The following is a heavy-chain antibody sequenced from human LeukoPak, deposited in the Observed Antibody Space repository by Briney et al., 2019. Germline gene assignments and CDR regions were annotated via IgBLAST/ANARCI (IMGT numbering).Heavy chain of an antibody. CDR3: ARDGALFLEWLLSVDAFDI. D-gene: IGHD3-3*01. Sequence: ASVKVSCKASGYTFTGYYMHWVRQAPGQGLEWMGWINPNSGGTNYAQKFQGRVTMTRDTSISTAYMELSRLRSDDTAVYYCARDGALFLEWLLSVDAFDIWGQGTMVTVSS. CDR2: INPNSGGT. CDR1: GYTFTGYY. J-gene: IGHJ3*02. V-gene: IGHV1-2*02.